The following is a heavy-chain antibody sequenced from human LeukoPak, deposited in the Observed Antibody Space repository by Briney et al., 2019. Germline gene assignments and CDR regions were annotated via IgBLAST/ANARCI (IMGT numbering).Heavy chain of an antibody. CDR1: GYTFTGYY. J-gene: IGHJ4*02. CDR3: ARAHCSSTSCPGY. V-gene: IGHV1-2*06. CDR2: INPNSGGT. Sequence: ASVKVSCKASGYTFTGYYMHWVRQAPGQGLEWMGRINPNSGGTNYVQKFQGRVTMTRDTSISTAYMELSSLRSDDTAVYYCARAHCSSTSCPGYWGQGTLVTVSS. D-gene: IGHD2-2*01.